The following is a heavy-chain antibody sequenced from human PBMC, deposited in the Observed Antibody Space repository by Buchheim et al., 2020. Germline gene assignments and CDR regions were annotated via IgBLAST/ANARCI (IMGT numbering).Heavy chain of an antibody. J-gene: IGHJ4*02. CDR1: GFTFGTYA. Sequence: DVQLLESGGGFVRPGGSLRLSCAASGFTFGTYAMSWVRQAPGKGMEWVSTIRASGAVTHYADSVTGRFTIPRDNSTNTLYLQMNSLRAEDTAVYYCAKGDHWALNYYDREDYWGQGTL. D-gene: IGHD3-22*01. V-gene: IGHV3-23*01. CDR3: AKGDHWALNYYDREDY. CDR2: IRASGAVT.